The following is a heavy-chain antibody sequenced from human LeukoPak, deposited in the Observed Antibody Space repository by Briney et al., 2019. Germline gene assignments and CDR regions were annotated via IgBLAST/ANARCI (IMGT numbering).Heavy chain of an antibody. Sequence: GESLKISCKGYGYSFSSNWIGWVRQMPGKGPERMGIIFPGDSDTRYSPSFQGQVTISADKSINTAYLQWSSLKASDIAMYYCAREGGSSSWPDYWGQGTLVTVSS. J-gene: IGHJ4*02. V-gene: IGHV5-51*01. D-gene: IGHD2-2*01. CDR2: IFPGDSDT. CDR3: AREGGSSSWPDY. CDR1: GYSFSSNW.